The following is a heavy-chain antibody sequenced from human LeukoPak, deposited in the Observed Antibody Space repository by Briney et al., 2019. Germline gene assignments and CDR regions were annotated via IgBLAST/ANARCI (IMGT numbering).Heavy chain of an antibody. Sequence: GGSLRLSCAASGFTFSSYWMTWVRQAPGKGLEWVANIKQDGSEEYYVDSVKGRFTISRDNAKNSLYLQMNSLRAEDTAVYYCAKRTGCSITTCYRGDYYMDVWGKGTTVTVSS. V-gene: IGHV3-7*01. CDR2: IKQDGSEE. J-gene: IGHJ6*03. CDR3: AKRTGCSITTCYRGDYYMDV. D-gene: IGHD2-2*01. CDR1: GFTFSSYW.